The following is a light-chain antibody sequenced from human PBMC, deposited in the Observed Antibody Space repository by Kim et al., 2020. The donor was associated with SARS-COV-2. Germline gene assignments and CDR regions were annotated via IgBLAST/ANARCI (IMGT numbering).Light chain of an antibody. Sequence: DIQMTQSPSTLSASVGDRVTITCRASQNINTWLAWYQQKPGKAPQVLIYDASILESGVPSRFSGSGSGTDFTLTISSLQPDDFARYYCHQYSEHELTFGGGTKVDIK. J-gene: IGKJ4*01. CDR2: DAS. V-gene: IGKV1-5*01. CDR1: QNINTW. CDR3: HQYSEHELT.